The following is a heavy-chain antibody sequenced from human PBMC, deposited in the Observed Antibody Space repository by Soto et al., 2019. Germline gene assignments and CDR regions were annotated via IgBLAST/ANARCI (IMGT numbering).Heavy chain of an antibody. J-gene: IGHJ6*02. CDR3: AKGAHGATYYYDSSGSVYYYYGMDV. Sequence: GGSLRLSCAASGFTFSSYAMSWVRQAPGKGLEWVSAISGSGGSTYYADSVKGRFTISRDNSKNTLYLQMNSLRAEDTAVYYCAKGAHGATYYYDSSGSVYYYYGMDVWGQGTTVTVSS. D-gene: IGHD3-22*01. CDR1: GFTFSSYA. CDR2: ISGSGGST. V-gene: IGHV3-23*01.